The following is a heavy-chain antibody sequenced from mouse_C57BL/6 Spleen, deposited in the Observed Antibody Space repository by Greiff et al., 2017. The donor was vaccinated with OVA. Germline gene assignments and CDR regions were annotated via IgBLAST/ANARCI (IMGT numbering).Heavy chain of an antibody. J-gene: IGHJ1*03. CDR1: GYTFTSYW. V-gene: IGHV1-52*01. D-gene: IGHD2-12*01. Sequence: QVQLQQPGAELVRPGSSVKLSCKASGYTFTSYWMHWVKQRPIQGLEWIGNIDPSDSETHYNQKFKDKATLTVDKSSSTAYMQLSSLTSEDSAVYYCARSHGLRLGYWYFDVWGTGTTVTVSS. CDR3: ARSHGLRLGYWYFDV. CDR2: IDPSDSET.